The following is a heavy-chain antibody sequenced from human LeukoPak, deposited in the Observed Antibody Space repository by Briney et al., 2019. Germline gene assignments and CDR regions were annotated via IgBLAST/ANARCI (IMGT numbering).Heavy chain of an antibody. J-gene: IGHJ4*02. CDR1: GFTFDDYA. CDR2: ISGDGGST. D-gene: IGHD5-18*01. CDR3: AKDRGDSYGNSFDY. Sequence: GGSLRLSCAASGFTFDDYAMHWVRQAPGKGLEWVSLISGDGGSTYYADSVKGRFTISRDNTKNSLYLQMSSLRTEDTALYYCAKDRGDSYGNSFDYWGQGTLVTVSS. V-gene: IGHV3-43*02.